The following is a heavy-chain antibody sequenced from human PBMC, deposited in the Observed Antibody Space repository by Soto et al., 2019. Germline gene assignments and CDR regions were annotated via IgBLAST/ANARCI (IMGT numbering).Heavy chain of an antibody. Sequence: PSETLSLTCTVSGGSISSGDYYWSWIRPPPGQGLEWLGYIYYSGSTYSNLSLKSRVTISVDTSQNQFSLKLISVTAADTALYYCGRGTSYYYGSGSPDDWGQGTLVTVYS. D-gene: IGHD3-10*01. V-gene: IGHV4-30-4*01. J-gene: IGHJ4*02. CDR3: GRGTSYYYGSGSPDD. CDR1: GGSISSGDYY. CDR2: IYYSGST.